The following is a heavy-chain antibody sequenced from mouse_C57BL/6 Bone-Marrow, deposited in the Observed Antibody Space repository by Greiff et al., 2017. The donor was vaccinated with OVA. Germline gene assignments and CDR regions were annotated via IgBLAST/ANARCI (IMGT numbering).Heavy chain of an antibody. Sequence: EVQRVESGGGLVKPGGSLKLSCAASGFTFSDYGMHWVRQAPEKGLEWVAYISSGSSTIYYADTVKGRFTISRDNAKNTLFLQMTSLRSEDTAMYYCARPGTGIFWFAYWGQGTLVTVSA. CDR3: ARPGTGIFWFAY. V-gene: IGHV5-17*01. CDR1: GFTFSDYG. J-gene: IGHJ3*01. CDR2: ISSGSSTI. D-gene: IGHD3-3*01.